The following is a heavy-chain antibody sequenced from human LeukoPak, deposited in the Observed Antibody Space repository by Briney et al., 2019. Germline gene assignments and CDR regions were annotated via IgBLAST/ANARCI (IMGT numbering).Heavy chain of an antibody. D-gene: IGHD3-9*01. V-gene: IGHV1-46*01. Sequence: ASVKVSCKASGYSFTNYYIHWVRQAPGQGREWMGIINPSGGRTYYAQKFQGRVTMTRDMSTSTVYMELSSLTSEDTAVYYCARGVPLGFGVLTGYYRSGNYYYMDVWGKGTTVTVSS. CDR1: GYSFTNYY. J-gene: IGHJ6*03. CDR3: ARGVPLGFGVLTGYYRSGNYYYMDV. CDR2: INPSGGRT.